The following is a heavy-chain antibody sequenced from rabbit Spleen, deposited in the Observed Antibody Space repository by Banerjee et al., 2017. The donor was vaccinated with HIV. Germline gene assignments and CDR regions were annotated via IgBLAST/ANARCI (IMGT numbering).Heavy chain of an antibody. V-gene: IGHV1S40*01. CDR1: GIDFSSYYY. D-gene: IGHD5-1*01. Sequence: PLKESGGGLVTPGDSLTLPCTASGIDFSSYYYMCCVRQAPGKGLEWIACIYTGSSGSTYYASGAKCRITISKTSSTTLTLQMTSLTATDTATYFCARNYGSYEYIEGYFNLWGPGTLVTVS. J-gene: IGHJ4*01. CDR3: ARNYGSYEYIEGYFNL. CDR2: IYTGSSGST.